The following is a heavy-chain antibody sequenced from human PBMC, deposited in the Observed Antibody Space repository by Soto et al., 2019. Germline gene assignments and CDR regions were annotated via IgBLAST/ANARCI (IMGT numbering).Heavy chain of an antibody. CDR1: GFSLSTSGVG. V-gene: IGHV2-5*02. D-gene: IGHD3-3*01. CDR2: IYWDDDK. J-gene: IGHJ3*02. Sequence: SGPTLVNPTQTLTLTCTFAGFSLSTSGVGVGWIRQPPGKALEWLALIYWDDDKRYSPSLKSRLTITKDTSKNQVVLTMTNMDPVDTATYYCAHRNGHYDFWSGRRSHNAFDIWGQGTMVTVSS. CDR3: AHRNGHYDFWSGRRSHNAFDI.